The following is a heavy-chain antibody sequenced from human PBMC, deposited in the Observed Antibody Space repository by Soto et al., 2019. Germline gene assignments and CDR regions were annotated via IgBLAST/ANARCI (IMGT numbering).Heavy chain of an antibody. V-gene: IGHV3-23*01. CDR1: GFTVSSYA. Sequence: PGGSLRLSCAASGFTVSSYAMSWVRQAPGKGLEWVSAISGSGGSTYYADSVKGRFTISRDNSKNTLYLQMNSLRAEDTAIYYCAKGWYYFYYMDVWGKGTTVTVSS. J-gene: IGHJ6*03. CDR3: AKGWYYFYYMDV. D-gene: IGHD2-15*01. CDR2: ISGSGGST.